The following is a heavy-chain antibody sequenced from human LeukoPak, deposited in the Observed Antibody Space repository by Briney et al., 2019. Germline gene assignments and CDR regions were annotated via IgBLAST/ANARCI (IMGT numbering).Heavy chain of an antibody. J-gene: IGHJ4*02. D-gene: IGHD3-9*01. CDR3: ARGGARYYDILTGYYTEPFDY. CDR2: IYYSGST. Sequence: SETLSLTCTVSGGSISSYYWSWTRQPPGKGLEWIGYIYYSGSTNYNPSLKSRVTISVDTSKNQFSLKLSSVTAADTAVYYCARGGARYYDILTGYYTEPFDYWGQGTLVTVSS. V-gene: IGHV4-59*01. CDR1: GGSISSYY.